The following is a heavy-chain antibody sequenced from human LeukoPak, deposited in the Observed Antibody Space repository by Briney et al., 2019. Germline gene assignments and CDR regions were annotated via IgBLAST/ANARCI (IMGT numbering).Heavy chain of an antibody. Sequence: GRSPRLSCAASGFTFSSYGMHWVRQAPGKGLEWVAVIWYDGSNKYYADSVKGRFTISRDNSKNTLYLQMNSLRAEDTAVYYCARSRYGDCIDYWGQGTLVTVSS. CDR2: IWYDGSNK. J-gene: IGHJ4*02. V-gene: IGHV3-33*01. CDR3: ARSRYGDCIDY. D-gene: IGHD4-17*01. CDR1: GFTFSSYG.